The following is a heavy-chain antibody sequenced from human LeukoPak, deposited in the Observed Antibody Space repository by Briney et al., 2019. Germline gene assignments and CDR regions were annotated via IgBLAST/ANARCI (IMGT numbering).Heavy chain of an antibody. D-gene: IGHD6-13*01. V-gene: IGHV3-21*04. Sequence: GGSLRLSFAASGFTFSSYSMNWVRQAPGKGLEGVSSISSSSSYIYYADSVKGRFTISRDNSKNTLYLQMNSLRAEDTAVYYCAKIVGSSSWYRPDAFDIWGQGTMVTVSS. CDR3: AKIVGSSSWYRPDAFDI. CDR1: GFTFSSYS. J-gene: IGHJ3*02. CDR2: ISSSSSYI.